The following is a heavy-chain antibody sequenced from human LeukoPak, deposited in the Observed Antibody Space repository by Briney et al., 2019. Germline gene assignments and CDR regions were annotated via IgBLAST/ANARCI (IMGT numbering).Heavy chain of an antibody. D-gene: IGHD3-22*01. CDR3: AKAGHYYDSKLALF. V-gene: IGHV3-30*18. CDR1: GFTFSSYG. Sequence: GGSLRLSCAASGFTFSSYGMHWVRQAPGKGLEWEAVISYDGSNKYYADSVKGRFTISRDNSKNTLYLQMNSLRAEDTAVYYCAKAGHYYDSKLALFWGQGTMVTVSS. J-gene: IGHJ3*01. CDR2: ISYDGSNK.